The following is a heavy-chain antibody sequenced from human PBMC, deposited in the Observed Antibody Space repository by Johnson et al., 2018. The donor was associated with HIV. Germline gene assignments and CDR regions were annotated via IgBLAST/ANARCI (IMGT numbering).Heavy chain of an antibody. V-gene: IGHV3-7*05. D-gene: IGHD2-21*02. CDR1: GFTFSDYW. CDR3: ARDHVMVVTPGDCFDI. J-gene: IGHJ3*02. Sequence: EVQLVESGGGLVQPGGSLRLSCVVSGFTFSDYWMTWVRQAPGKGLAWVANIKQDGSDKYYVHSVKGRFSNSRDNAKNSLYLQMNSLRAEDTAVYYCARDHVMVVTPGDCFDIWGQGTMVTVSS. CDR2: IKQDGSDK.